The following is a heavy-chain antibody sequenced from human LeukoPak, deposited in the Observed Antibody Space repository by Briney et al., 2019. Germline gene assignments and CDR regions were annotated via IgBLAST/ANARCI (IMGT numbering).Heavy chain of an antibody. D-gene: IGHD2-2*01. CDR2: IYYSGST. CDR3: ARGVVPAAPTLFAY. V-gene: IGHV4-59*01. J-gene: IGHJ4*02. CDR1: GGSISSYY. Sequence: SETLYLTCTVSGGSISSYYWSWIRQPPGKGLEWIGYIYYSGSTNYNPSLKSRVTKSVDTSKNQFSLKLTSVTAADTAVYYCARGVVPAAPTLFAYWGQGTLVTVSS.